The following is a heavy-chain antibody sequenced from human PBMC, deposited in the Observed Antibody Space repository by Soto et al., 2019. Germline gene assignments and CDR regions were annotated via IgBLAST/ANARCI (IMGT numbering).Heavy chain of an antibody. CDR2: IYHSGRT. Sequence: QLQLQESGSGLVKPSQTLSLTCAVSGGSISSGGYSWSWIRQPPGKGLEWIGYIYHSGRTYYNASRKRRVTISMDTSKNQFSLKLSSVTAADKAVYYCARGHDANDDWGQGTLVTVSS. V-gene: IGHV4-30-2*01. CDR3: ARGHDANDD. CDR1: GGSISSGGYS. D-gene: IGHD2-8*01. J-gene: IGHJ4*02.